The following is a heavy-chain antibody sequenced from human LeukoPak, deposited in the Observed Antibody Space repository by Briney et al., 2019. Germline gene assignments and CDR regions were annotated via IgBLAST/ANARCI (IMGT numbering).Heavy chain of an antibody. D-gene: IGHD1-26*01. CDR1: GGSISSYY. J-gene: IGHJ4*02. Sequence: PSETLSLTCTISGGSISSYYWSWIRQPPGKGLEWIGYIYYSGSTNYNPSLKSRVTISVDTSKNQFSLKLSSVTAADTAVYYCAGGGATRDEPIGLSYFDYWGQGTLVTVSS. V-gene: IGHV4-59*12. CDR2: IYYSGST. CDR3: AGGGATRDEPIGLSYFDY.